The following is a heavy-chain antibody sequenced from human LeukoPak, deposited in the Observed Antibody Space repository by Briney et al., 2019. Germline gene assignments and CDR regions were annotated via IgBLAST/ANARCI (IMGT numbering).Heavy chain of an antibody. D-gene: IGHD3-22*01. Sequence: GGSLRLSCSASGFTFTTYGMNWVRQAPGKGLEWVSGIGGSGTRTYYADSVKGRFTISRDNSKNTLYLQMNSLRAEDTAVYYCAKIDSSGYLDYWGQGTLVTVSS. V-gene: IGHV3-23*01. CDR1: GFTFTTYG. J-gene: IGHJ4*02. CDR3: AKIDSSGYLDY. CDR2: IGGSGTRT.